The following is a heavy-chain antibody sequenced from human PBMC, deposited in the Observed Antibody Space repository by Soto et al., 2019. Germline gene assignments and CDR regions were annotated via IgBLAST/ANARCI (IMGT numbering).Heavy chain of an antibody. V-gene: IGHV4-30-2*01. D-gene: IGHD2-8*01. CDR1: GGSISSGGYS. J-gene: IGHJ4*02. CDR3: ARQWYYFDY. CDR2: IYHSGST. Sequence: SETLSLTCAVSGGSISSGGYSWSWIRQPPGKGLEWIGYIYHSGSTYYNPSLKSRVTISVDRSKNQFSLKLSSVTAADTAVYYCARQWYYFDYWGQGTLVTVSS.